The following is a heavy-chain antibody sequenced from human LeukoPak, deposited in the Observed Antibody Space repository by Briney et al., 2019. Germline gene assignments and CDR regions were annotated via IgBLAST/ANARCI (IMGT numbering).Heavy chain of an antibody. CDR2: SYYSGST. V-gene: IGHV4-59*01. Sequence: SETLSLTCTVSGGSISSYYWSWIRQPPGKGLEWIGYSYYSGSTNYNPSLKSRVTISVDTSKNQFSLKLSSVPAADTAVYYCARGEVGYGDYGYYYYGMDVWGQGTTVTVSS. J-gene: IGHJ6*02. D-gene: IGHD4-17*01. CDR3: ARGEVGYGDYGYYYYGMDV. CDR1: GGSISSYY.